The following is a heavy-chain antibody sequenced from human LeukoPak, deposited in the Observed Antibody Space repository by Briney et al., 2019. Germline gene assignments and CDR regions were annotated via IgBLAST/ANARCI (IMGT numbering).Heavy chain of an antibody. Sequence: GGSLRLSCAASGFIVSSNYMTWVRQAPGKGLEWISYISSIPNTIYYADSVKGRFTTSRDNAKNSLYLQMNSLRDEDTAVYYCAGGPTTSSWSRFDPWGQGTLVTVSS. CDR2: ISSIPNTI. CDR1: GFIVSSNY. D-gene: IGHD6-13*01. V-gene: IGHV3-48*02. J-gene: IGHJ5*02. CDR3: AGGPTTSSWSRFDP.